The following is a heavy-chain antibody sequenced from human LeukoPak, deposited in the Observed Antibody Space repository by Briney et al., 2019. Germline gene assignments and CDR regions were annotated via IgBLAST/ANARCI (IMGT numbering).Heavy chain of an antibody. D-gene: IGHD3-3*01. CDR2: IYYSGST. CDR3: ARPIGVVQLGAFDI. V-gene: IGHV4-39*01. CDR1: GGSISSSSYY. Sequence: SETLSLTCTVSGGSISSSSYYWGWIRQPPGKALEWIGSIYYSGSTYYNPSLKSRVTISVDTSKNQFSLKLSSVTAADTAVYYCARPIGVVQLGAFDIWGQGTMVTVSS. J-gene: IGHJ3*02.